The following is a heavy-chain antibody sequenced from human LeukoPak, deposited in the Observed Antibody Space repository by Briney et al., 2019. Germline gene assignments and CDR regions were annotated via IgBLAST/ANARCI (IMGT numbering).Heavy chain of an antibody. D-gene: IGHD2-21*02. CDR1: GSTFSSYA. CDR3: ARGIVVVTATHYYYYGMDV. CDR2: VIPILGIA. J-gene: IGHJ6*02. Sequence: SVKVSCKASGSTFSSYAISWVRQAPGQGLEWMGRVIPILGIANYAQKFQGRVTITADKSTSTAYMELSSLRSEDTAVYYCARGIVVVTATHYYYYGMDVWGQGTTVTVSS. V-gene: IGHV1-69*04.